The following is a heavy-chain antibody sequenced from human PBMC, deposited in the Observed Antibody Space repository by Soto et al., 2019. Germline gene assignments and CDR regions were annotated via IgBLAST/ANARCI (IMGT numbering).Heavy chain of an antibody. CDR2: INHSGST. J-gene: IGHJ4*02. Sequence: SETLSLTCAVYGGSFSGYYWSWIRQPPGKGLEWIGEINHSGSTNYNPSLKSRVTISVDTSKNQFSLKLSSVTAADTAVYYCAREKSGYWRRTYYFDYWGQGNLVTVSS. V-gene: IGHV4-34*01. CDR1: GGSFSGYY. D-gene: IGHD3-3*01. CDR3: AREKSGYWRRTYYFDY.